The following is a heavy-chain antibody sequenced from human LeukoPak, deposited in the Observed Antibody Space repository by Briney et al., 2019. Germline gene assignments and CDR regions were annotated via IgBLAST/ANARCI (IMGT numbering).Heavy chain of an antibody. CDR3: ARPHSSGYNNIGY. J-gene: IGHJ4*02. Sequence: GESLQISCQGSGCRFTSYWIGWVRQLPGKGLEWMGIIYPGDSDTRYSPSFQGQVTISADKSISTAYLQWSSLQASDTAMYYCARPHSSGYNNIGYWGQGTLVTVSS. CDR1: GCRFTSYW. V-gene: IGHV5-51*01. CDR2: IYPGDSDT. D-gene: IGHD3-22*01.